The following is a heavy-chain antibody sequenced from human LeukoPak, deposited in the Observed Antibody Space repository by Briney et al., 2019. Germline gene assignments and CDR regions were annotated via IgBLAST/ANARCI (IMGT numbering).Heavy chain of an antibody. CDR2: ISSSGSTI. Sequence: TGESLRLSCAASGFTFSDYYMGWIRQAPGKGLEWVSYISSSGSTIYYADSVKGRFTISRDNAKNSLYLQMNSLRAEDTAVYYCAKKMSITAASQVDYWGQGTLVTVSS. CDR1: GFTFSDYY. V-gene: IGHV3-11*01. CDR3: AKKMSITAASQVDY. D-gene: IGHD1-20*01. J-gene: IGHJ4*02.